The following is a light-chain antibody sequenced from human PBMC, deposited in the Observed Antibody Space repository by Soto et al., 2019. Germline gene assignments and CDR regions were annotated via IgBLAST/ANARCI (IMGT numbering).Light chain of an antibody. CDR3: QSYDSSLTVV. V-gene: IGLV1-40*01. CDR2: GNI. J-gene: IGLJ2*01. Sequence: QSVLTQPPSVSGAPGQRVTISCTGSSSNIGAGYDVHWYQQVPGTAPKLLIYGNINRPSGVPDRFSGSKSGTSASLAITGLQADDEADYYCQSYDSSLTVVFDGGTKVTVL. CDR1: SSNIGAGYD.